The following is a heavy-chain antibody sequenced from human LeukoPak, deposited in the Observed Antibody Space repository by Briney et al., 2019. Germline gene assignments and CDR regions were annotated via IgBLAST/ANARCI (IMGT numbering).Heavy chain of an antibody. CDR3: ARESECYYGSGSYECRWFDP. D-gene: IGHD3-10*01. J-gene: IGHJ5*02. CDR1: GGSISSSSYY. V-gene: IGHV4-39*07. Sequence: SETLSLTCTVSGGSISSSSYYWSWIRQPPGKGLEWIGEINHSGSTNYNPSLKSRVTISVDTSKNQFSLKLSSVTAADTAVYYCARESECYYGSGSYECRWFDPWGLGTLVTVSS. CDR2: INHSGST.